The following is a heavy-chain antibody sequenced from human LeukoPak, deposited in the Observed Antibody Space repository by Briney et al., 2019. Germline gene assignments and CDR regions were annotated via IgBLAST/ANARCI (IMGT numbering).Heavy chain of an antibody. CDR1: GYSISSGYY. V-gene: IGHV4-38-2*02. CDR3: ARERVVYYYYYMDV. Sequence: SETLSLTCTVSGYSISSGYYWGWIRQPPGKGLEWIGSIYHSGSTYYNPSLKSRVTISVDTSKNQFSLKLSSVSAADTAVYYCARERVVYYYYYMDVWGKGTTVTVSS. CDR2: IYHSGST. J-gene: IGHJ6*03.